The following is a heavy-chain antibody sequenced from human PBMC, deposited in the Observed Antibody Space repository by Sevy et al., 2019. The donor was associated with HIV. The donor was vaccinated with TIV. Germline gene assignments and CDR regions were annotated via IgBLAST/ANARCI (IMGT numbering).Heavy chain of an antibody. V-gene: IGHV3-15*01. CDR2: IRSETGGGTT. Sequence: GGSLRLSCAASGLSFSNAWMAWVRLAPGKGLEWVGLIRSETGGGTTDFAAFAKGKFTISRDDPKNTLYLQMNSLKTEDTAVYYCAIDHRRDGMIVVPFEKWGLGTLVTVSS. CDR1: GLSFSNAW. D-gene: IGHD3-22*01. CDR3: AIDHRRDGMIVVPFEK. J-gene: IGHJ4*02.